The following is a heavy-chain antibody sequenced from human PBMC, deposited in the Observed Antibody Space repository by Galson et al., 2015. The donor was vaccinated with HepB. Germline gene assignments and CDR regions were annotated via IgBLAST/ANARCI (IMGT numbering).Heavy chain of an antibody. D-gene: IGHD6-19*01. CDR3: ASAGYSSGWYDY. J-gene: IGHJ4*02. Sequence: SVKVSCKASGGTFSSYAISWVRQAPGQGLEWMGGIIPIFGTANYAQKFQGRVTITADKSTSTAYMELSSLRSEDTAVYYCASAGYSSGWYDYWGQGTLVTVSS. V-gene: IGHV1-69*06. CDR1: GGTFSSYA. CDR2: IIPIFGTA.